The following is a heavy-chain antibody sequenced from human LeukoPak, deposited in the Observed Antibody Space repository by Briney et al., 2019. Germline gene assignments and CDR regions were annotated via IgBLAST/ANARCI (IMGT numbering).Heavy chain of an antibody. J-gene: IGHJ4*02. CDR3: ARVLTVIAAPPGAFDY. CDR2: ISCSGDST. Sequence: GGSLRLSCAASGFTFSSYAMSWVRQAPGKGLEWVSAISCSGDSTYYADSVKGRFTISRDNDKNSLYLQMNSLRAEDRAVYYCARVLTVIAAPPGAFDYWGQGTLVTVSS. CDR1: GFTFSSYA. V-gene: IGHV3-23*01. D-gene: IGHD6-6*01.